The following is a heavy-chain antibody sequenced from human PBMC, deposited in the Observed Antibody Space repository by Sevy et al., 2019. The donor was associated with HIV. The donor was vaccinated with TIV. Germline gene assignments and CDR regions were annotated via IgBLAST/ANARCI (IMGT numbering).Heavy chain of an antibody. Sequence: GGSLRLSCAVSGFTFNNAWMNWVRQAPGTGLQWVGLIKSKIDGETTDYATPVKGRFTISRVDSKNTLFLQMNSLKIEDTAVYYCATAPGYYDSAPFDYWGPGTLVTVSS. V-gene: IGHV3-15*01. CDR2: IKSKIDGETT. J-gene: IGHJ4*02. D-gene: IGHD3-22*01. CDR3: ATAPGYYDSAPFDY. CDR1: GFTFNNAW.